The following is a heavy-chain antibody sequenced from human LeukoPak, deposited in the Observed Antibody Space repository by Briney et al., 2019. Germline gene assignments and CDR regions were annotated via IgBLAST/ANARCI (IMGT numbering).Heavy chain of an antibody. CDR3: AVNYYGSGSYYSPFDY. J-gene: IGHJ4*02. CDR2: INHSGST. CDR1: GGSFSGYY. V-gene: IGHV4-34*01. Sequence: MPSETLSLTCAVYGGSFSGYYWSWIRQPPGKGLEWIGEINHSGSTNYNPSLKSRVTISVDTSKNQFSLKLSSVTAADTAVYYCAVNYYGSGSYYSPFDYWGQGTLVTVSS. D-gene: IGHD3-10*01.